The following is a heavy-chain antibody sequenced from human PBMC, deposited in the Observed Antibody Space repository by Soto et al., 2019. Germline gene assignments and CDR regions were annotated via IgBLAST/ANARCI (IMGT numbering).Heavy chain of an antibody. J-gene: IGHJ6*02. CDR3: ASAPPGYSLGDRYYCMDV. Sequence: EVQLVESGGGLVQPGGSLRLSCAAPGFTFGSYWMHWVRQAPGKGLVWVSHISLDGSRTTYADSVKGRFTISIDNAKSTLNLLMYSLRAEDTAVYYCASAPPGYSLGDRYYCMDVWGQGTTVTVSS. D-gene: IGHD2-21*01. CDR1: GFTFGSYW. CDR2: ISLDGSRT. V-gene: IGHV3-74*01.